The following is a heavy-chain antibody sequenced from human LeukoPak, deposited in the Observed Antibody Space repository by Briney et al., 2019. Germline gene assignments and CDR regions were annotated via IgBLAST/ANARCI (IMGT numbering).Heavy chain of an antibody. D-gene: IGHD6-13*01. J-gene: IGHJ4*02. CDR3: ARGVYIAAAQYGY. CDR2: IYYSGTT. CDR1: GGSISNYY. Sequence: SETLSLTCTVSGGSISNYYWSWIRQPPGKGLEWIGYIYYSGTTNYNPSLKSRVTISVDTSKNQFSLKLNSVTAADTAVYYRARGVYIAAAQYGYWGQGTLITVSS. V-gene: IGHV4-59*01.